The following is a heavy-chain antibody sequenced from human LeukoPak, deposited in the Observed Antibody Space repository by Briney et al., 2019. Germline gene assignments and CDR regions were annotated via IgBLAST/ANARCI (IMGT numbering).Heavy chain of an antibody. Sequence: ASVKVSRKVSGYTLTDYYIHWVRQAPGQGPEWMGWVNPNSGGTNYAQRFQGRVTVTGDTSISTAYMELTRLTSDDTAVYYCVRAVVTDGFDYWGQGTLVTVSS. CDR2: VNPNSGGT. D-gene: IGHD4-23*01. J-gene: IGHJ4*02. CDR3: VRAVVTDGFDY. CDR1: GYTLTDYY. V-gene: IGHV1-2*02.